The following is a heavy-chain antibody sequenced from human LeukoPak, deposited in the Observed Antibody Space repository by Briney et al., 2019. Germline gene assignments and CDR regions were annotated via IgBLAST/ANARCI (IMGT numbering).Heavy chain of an antibody. D-gene: IGHD6-13*01. V-gene: IGHV4-31*03. CDR2: IFYSGST. J-gene: IGHJ4*02. Sequence: PSGTLSLTCTVSGGSISSGGYYWSWIRQHPGKGLEWIGYIFYSGSTFYNPSLKSRVSMSVDTSKNQFSLKLNSVTVADTAVYYCARTAAGKDHDFWGQGTLVTV. CDR1: GGSISSGGYY. CDR3: ARTAAGKDHDF.